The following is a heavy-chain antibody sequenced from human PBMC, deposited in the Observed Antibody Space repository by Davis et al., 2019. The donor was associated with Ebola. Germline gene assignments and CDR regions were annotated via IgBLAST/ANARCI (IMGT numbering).Heavy chain of an antibody. Sequence: SETLSLTCTVSGGSISSSSYYWGWIRQPPGKGLEWIGYIYYSGSTNYNPSLKSRVTISVDTSKNQFSLKLSSVTAADTAVYYCARVMRGYYYYGMDVWGQGTTVTVSS. D-gene: IGHD3-16*01. CDR2: IYYSGST. V-gene: IGHV4-61*05. CDR3: ARVMRGYYYYGMDV. J-gene: IGHJ6*02. CDR1: GGSISSSSYY.